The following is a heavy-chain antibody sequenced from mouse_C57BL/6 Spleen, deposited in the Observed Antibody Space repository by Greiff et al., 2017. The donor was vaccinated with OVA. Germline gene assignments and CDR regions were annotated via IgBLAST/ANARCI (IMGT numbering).Heavy chain of an antibody. CDR1: GYTFTSYW. CDR3: ARATTVEPYYAMDY. D-gene: IGHD1-1*01. J-gene: IGHJ4*01. Sequence: VQLQQPGAELVKPGASVKLSCKASGYTFTSYWMHWVKQRPGQGLEWIGMIHPNSGSTNYNEKFKSKATLTVDKSSSTAYMQLSSLTSEDSAVYFCARATTVEPYYAMDYWGQGTSVTVSS. V-gene: IGHV1-64*01. CDR2: IHPNSGST.